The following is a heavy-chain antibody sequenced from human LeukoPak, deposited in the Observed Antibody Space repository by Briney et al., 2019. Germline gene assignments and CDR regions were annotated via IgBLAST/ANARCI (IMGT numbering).Heavy chain of an antibody. J-gene: IGHJ5*02. CDR3: ARDISLLWFGGGGWFDP. CDR1: GYTFTSYA. CDR2: INTNTGNP. Sequence: GASVKVSCKASGYTFTSYAMNWVRQAPGQGLEWMGWINTNTGNPTYAQGFTGRFVFSLDTSVSTAYLQISSLKAEDTAVYYCARDISLLWFGGGGWFDPWGQGTLVTVSS. V-gene: IGHV7-4-1*02. D-gene: IGHD3-10*01.